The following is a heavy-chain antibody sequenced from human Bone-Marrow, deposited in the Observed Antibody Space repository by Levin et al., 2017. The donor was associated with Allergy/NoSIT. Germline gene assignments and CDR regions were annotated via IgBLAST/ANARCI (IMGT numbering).Heavy chain of an antibody. D-gene: IGHD1-14*01. CDR2: ITSSGGST. CDR3: AKGQVARTTARSLDY. Sequence: ASVKVSCAASGFTFSNYAITWVRQAPGKGLEWVSSITSSGGSTYCADSVKGRFTISRDNPQNTLYLQMNSLRAEDTAVCYCAKGQVARTTARSLDYWGQGTLVTVSS. CDR1: GFTFSNYA. J-gene: IGHJ4*02. V-gene: IGHV3-23*01.